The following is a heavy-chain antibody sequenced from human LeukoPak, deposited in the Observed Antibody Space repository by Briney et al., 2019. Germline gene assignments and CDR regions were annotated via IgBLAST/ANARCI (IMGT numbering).Heavy chain of an antibody. V-gene: IGHV3-43*02. CDR3: AKESGKFDY. J-gene: IGHJ4*02. CDR1: GLNFAEYA. CDR2: ISADGGTT. Sequence: GGSLRLSCVVSGLNFAEYAMHWVRQPPGKGLEWVSLISADGGTTFSADSVKGRFTIARDNSKNSLYLQMNSLRSEDTAMYFCAKESGKFDYWGQGTLVAVST.